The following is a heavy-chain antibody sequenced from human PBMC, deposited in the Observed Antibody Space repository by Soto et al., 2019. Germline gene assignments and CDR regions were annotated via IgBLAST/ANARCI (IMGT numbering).Heavy chain of an antibody. V-gene: IGHV2-5*01. CDR1: GFSLTTRGMT. Sequence: SGPTLVNPTQTLTLTCTVSGFSLTTRGMTLGWIRQPPGKAPEWLALSTQYSPSLQSRLTFTEDTSKNQVVLTMTNMDPVDTATYYCTMRQDASRGPIYWGQGIMVTVSS. J-gene: IGHJ4*02. D-gene: IGHD6-13*01. CDR2: ST. CDR3: TMRQDASRGPIY.